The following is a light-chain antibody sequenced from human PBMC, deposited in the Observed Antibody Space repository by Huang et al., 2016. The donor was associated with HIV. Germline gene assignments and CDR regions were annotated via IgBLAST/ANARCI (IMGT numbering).Light chain of an antibody. Sequence: EIVLTQSPATLSLSPGRRATLSCRASQSVTTYLAWYQQRPGQAPRLLIYDASNRATGVPARFSGSGSGTDLTLTITSLEPEDFAVYYCQERSNWPRFTFGPGTRVDIK. V-gene: IGKV3-11*01. J-gene: IGKJ3*01. CDR2: DAS. CDR3: QERSNWPRFT. CDR1: QSVTTY.